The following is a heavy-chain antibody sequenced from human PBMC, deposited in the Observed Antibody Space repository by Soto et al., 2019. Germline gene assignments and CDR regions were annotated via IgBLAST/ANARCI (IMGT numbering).Heavy chain of an antibody. CDR3: ARDIVVVPAAPGYYYGMDV. J-gene: IGHJ6*02. CDR2: INPSGGST. V-gene: IGHV1-46*01. D-gene: IGHD2-2*01. CDR1: GYTFTSYY. Sequence: ASVKVSCKASGYTFTSYYMHWVRQAPGQGLEWMGIINPSGGSTSYAQKFQGRVTMTRDTPTSTVYMELSSLRSEDTAVYYCARDIVVVPAAPGYYYGMDVWGQGTTVTVSS.